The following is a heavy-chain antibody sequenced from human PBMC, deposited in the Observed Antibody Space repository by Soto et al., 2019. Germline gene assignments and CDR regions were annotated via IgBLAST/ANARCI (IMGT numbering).Heavy chain of an antibody. D-gene: IGHD5-18*01. V-gene: IGHV4-30-4*01. CDR2: IYYSGST. CDR3: ARVLAGAGYSYGYSGYGMDV. CDR1: GGSISSGDYY. J-gene: IGHJ6*02. Sequence: QVQLQESGPGLVKPSQTLSLTCTVSGGSISSGDYYWSWIRQPPGKGLEWIGYIYYSGSTYYNPSLKRRVTLSVDSSKHQFSLKLSSVTAADTAVYYCARVLAGAGYSYGYSGYGMDVWGQGTTVTVSS.